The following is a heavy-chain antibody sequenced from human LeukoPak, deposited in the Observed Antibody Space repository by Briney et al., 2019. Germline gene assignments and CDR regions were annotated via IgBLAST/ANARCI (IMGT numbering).Heavy chain of an antibody. CDR2: IYYSGST. J-gene: IGHJ4*02. V-gene: IGHV4-39*07. CDR3: ARGGWSLDF. Sequence: PSETLSLTCTVSGGSISSSSYYWGWIRQPPGKGLEWIGSIYYSGSTYYNPSLKSRVTISVDMSKNQFSLNIDSVTAADTAVYYCARGGWSLDFWGQGTLVTASS. CDR1: GGSISSSSYY. D-gene: IGHD6-19*01.